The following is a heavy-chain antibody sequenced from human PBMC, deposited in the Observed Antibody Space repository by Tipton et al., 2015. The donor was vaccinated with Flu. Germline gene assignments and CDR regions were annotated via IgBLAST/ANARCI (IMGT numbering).Heavy chain of an antibody. D-gene: IGHD3-10*01. CDR3: SRSTYYYGSGSSDY. CDR2: VSHSGST. CDR1: GYSISTGYY. Sequence: TLSLTCVVSGYSISTGYYWGWIRQPPGKGLEWIGSVSHSGSTYYEPSLKCRVTISLDTFQNQFSLKLISVTAADTAVYYCSRSTYYYGSGSSDYWGQGTLVTVSS. V-gene: IGHV4-38-2*01. J-gene: IGHJ4*02.